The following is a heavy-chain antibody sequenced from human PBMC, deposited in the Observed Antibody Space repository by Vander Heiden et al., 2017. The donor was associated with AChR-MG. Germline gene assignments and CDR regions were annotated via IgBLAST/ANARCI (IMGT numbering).Heavy chain of an antibody. V-gene: IGHV1-8*01. Sequence: QVQLVQSGAEVKKPGASVKVSCKASGYTFTSYDINWVRQATGQGLEWMGWMNPNSGNTGYAQKFQGRVTMTRNTSISTAYMELSSLRSEDTAVYYCARGPHSSGGWITNNWFDPWGQGTLVTVSS. CDR3: ARGPHSSGGWITNNWFDP. CDR1: GYTFTSYD. J-gene: IGHJ5*02. D-gene: IGHD6-19*01. CDR2: MNPNSGNT.